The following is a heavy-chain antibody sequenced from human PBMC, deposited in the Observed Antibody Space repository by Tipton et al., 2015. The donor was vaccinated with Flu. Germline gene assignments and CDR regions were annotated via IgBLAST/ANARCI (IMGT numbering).Heavy chain of an antibody. CDR2: IHYSGSP. D-gene: IGHD3-9*01. CDR3: TRHIPLTGGFDY. V-gene: IGHV4-38-2*02. CDR1: GDSMRRDYF. Sequence: LRLSCTVSGDSMRRDYFWGWIRQAPGKGLEWIGNIHYSGSPHYNPSLKSRVTISVDTSKNQFSLRLASVTAADTAVYYCTRHIPLTGGFDYWGQGTLVTVSS. J-gene: IGHJ4*02.